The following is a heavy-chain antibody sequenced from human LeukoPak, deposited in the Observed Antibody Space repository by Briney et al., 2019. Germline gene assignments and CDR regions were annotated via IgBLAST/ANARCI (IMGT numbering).Heavy chain of an antibody. J-gene: IGHJ4*02. CDR2: INPNSGGT. D-gene: IGHD3-9*01. CDR1: GYTFTGYY. CDR3: ARDYDILTGYYSSDLYFDY. Sequence: GASVKVSCKASGYTFTGYYMHWVRQAPGRGLEWMGWINPNSGGTNYAQKFQGRVTMTRDTSISTAYMELSRLRSDDTAVYYCARDYDILTGYYSSDLYFDYWGQGTLVTVSS. V-gene: IGHV1-2*02.